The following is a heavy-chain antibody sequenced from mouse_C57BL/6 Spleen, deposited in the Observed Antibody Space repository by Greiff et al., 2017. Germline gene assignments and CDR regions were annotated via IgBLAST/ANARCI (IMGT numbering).Heavy chain of an antibody. J-gene: IGHJ2*01. CDR1: GYTFTSYW. V-gene: IGHV1-69*01. CDR3: ARSRYYFDY. Sequence: QVQLQQPGAELVMPGASVKLSCKASGYTFTSYWMHWVTQRPGQGLEWIGEIDPSDSYTNYNQKFKGKSTLTVDKSSSTAYMQLSSLTSEDSAVYYCARSRYYFDYWGQGTTLTVSS. CDR2: IDPSDSYT.